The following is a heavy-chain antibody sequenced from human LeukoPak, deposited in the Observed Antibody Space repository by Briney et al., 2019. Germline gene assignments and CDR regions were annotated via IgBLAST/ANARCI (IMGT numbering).Heavy chain of an antibody. CDR1: GGSISSYY. CDR2: IYTSWST. Sequence: PSETLSLTCTVSGGSISSYYWSWIRQPPGKGLEWIGRIYTSWSTNYNPSLKSRVTISVDTSKNQFSLKVSSVTAADTAVYYCARVAVGANYYYYMDVWGKGTTVTISS. D-gene: IGHD1-26*01. CDR3: ARVAVGANYYYYMDV. V-gene: IGHV4-4*08. J-gene: IGHJ6*03.